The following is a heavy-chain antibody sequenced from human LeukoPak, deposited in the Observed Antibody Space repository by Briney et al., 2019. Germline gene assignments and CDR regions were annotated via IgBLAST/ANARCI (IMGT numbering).Heavy chain of an antibody. CDR1: GFAFSSYA. CDR2: VSGSDGST. J-gene: IGHJ4*02. V-gene: IGHV3-23*01. Sequence: GGSLRLSCAASGFAFSSYAMTWVRQAPGKGLEWVSAVSGSDGSTYIADSVKGRFTISRDNSKNTLYLQMNSLRAEDTAVYYCAKVFTRYYFDYWGQGTLVTVSS. D-gene: IGHD3-16*01. CDR3: AKVFTRYYFDY.